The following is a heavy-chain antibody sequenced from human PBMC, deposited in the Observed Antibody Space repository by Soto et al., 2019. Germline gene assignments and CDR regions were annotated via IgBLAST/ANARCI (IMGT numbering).Heavy chain of an antibody. Sequence: SETLSLTCSVSGGSISSGYYYWSWIRQPPGKGLEWIGNIYYSGNTYYNPSLKSRLIISIDTSKNQFSLKVGSVTAADTAVYYCAREGYSSGWSLFDYWGQGTLVTVSS. CDR3: AREGYSSGWSLFDY. D-gene: IGHD6-19*01. J-gene: IGHJ4*02. V-gene: IGHV4-30-4*01. CDR2: IYYSGNT. CDR1: GGSISSGYYY.